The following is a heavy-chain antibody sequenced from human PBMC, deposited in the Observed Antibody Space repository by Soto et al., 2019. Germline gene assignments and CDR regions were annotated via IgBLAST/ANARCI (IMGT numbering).Heavy chain of an antibody. CDR3: ASSAGPNWFDP. Sequence: PGGSLRLSCAASGFTFSSYWMHWVRQAPGKGLVWVSRIKSDGSITNYADSVKGRFTISRDNAKNTLYLQMNSLRAEDTAVYYCASSAGPNWFDPWGQGTLVTVS. J-gene: IGHJ5*02. CDR1: GFTFSSYW. V-gene: IGHV3-74*01. CDR2: IKSDGSIT.